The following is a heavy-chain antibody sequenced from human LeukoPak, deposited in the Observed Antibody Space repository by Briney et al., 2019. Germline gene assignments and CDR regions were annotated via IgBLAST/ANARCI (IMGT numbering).Heavy chain of an antibody. CDR1: VFVVTANY. D-gene: IGHD2/OR15-2a*01. V-gene: IGHV3-53*01. Sequence: PGGSLTLSCAASVFVVTANYLAWARQAPRKGLEWVSTISNGGDPFYGDSVKGRSTISRDESTNTFSLQLDSLRVEDMGVYYCALLSGGTFDYWGQGTQVTVAS. J-gene: IGHJ4*02. CDR2: ISNGGDP. CDR3: ALLSGGTFDY.